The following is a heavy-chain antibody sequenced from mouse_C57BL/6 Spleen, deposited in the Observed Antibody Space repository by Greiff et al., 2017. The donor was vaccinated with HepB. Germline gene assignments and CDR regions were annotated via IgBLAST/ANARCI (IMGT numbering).Heavy chain of an antibody. CDR2: ISDGGSYT. CDR3: ARGGFITTVVYFDY. J-gene: IGHJ2*01. CDR1: GFTFSSYA. V-gene: IGHV5-4*03. D-gene: IGHD1-1*01. Sequence: EVKLVESGGGLVKPGGSLKLSCAASGFTFSSYAMSWVRQTPEKRLEWVATISDGGSYTYYPDNVKGRFTISRDNAKNNLYLQMSHLKSEDTAMYYCARGGFITTVVYFDYWGQGTTLTVSS.